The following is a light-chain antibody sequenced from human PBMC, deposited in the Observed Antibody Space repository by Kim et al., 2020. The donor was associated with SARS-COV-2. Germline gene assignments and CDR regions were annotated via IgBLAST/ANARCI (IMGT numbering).Light chain of an antibody. CDR2: SSS. CDR1: SSNIGRNS. CDR3: AAWDSLSSSYV. Sequence: QSVLTQPPSASGTPGQRVTISCSGSSSNIGRNSVNWYQQLPGTAPKLLIYSSSQRPSGVPDRFSASKSGTSASLAISGLQSEDEADYYCAAWDSLSSSYVFGSGTKVIVL. J-gene: IGLJ1*01. V-gene: IGLV1-44*01.